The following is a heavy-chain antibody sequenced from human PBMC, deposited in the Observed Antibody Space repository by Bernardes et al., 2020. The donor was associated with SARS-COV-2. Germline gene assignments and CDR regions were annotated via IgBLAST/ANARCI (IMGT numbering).Heavy chain of an antibody. D-gene: IGHD3-16*01. Sequence: SETLSLTCTVSGGSISSGGYYWSWIRQHPGKGLEWIGYIYYSGSTYYNPSLKSRVTISVDTSKNQFSLKLSSVTAADTAVYYCARESVFWASHRTYYFDYWGQGTLVTVSS. J-gene: IGHJ4*02. CDR2: IYYSGST. V-gene: IGHV4-31*03. CDR3: ARESVFWASHRTYYFDY. CDR1: GGSISSGGYY.